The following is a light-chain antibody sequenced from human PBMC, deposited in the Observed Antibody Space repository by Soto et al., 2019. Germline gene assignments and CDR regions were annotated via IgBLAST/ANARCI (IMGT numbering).Light chain of an antibody. CDR3: QQYNDWPRT. CDR2: GAS. Sequence: EFVMTQSPAILSVSQGERATLSCRSSQSVGINVAWYQQKPGQAPRLLIYGASTRATGSPDRFSASGSATEFTLTISSLLSEDFAVYYCQQYNDWPRTFGQGTKVDIK. V-gene: IGKV3-15*01. CDR1: QSVGIN. J-gene: IGKJ1*01.